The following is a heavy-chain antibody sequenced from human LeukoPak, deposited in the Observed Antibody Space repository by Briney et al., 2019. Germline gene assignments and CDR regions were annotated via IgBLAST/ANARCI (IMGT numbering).Heavy chain of an antibody. J-gene: IGHJ4*02. V-gene: IGHV4-39*01. D-gene: IGHD4-17*01. CDR3: ARGRGDYTLCYFDF. Sequence: SETLSLTCTVSGGSISSSSDYWGWIRQPPGKGLEWIGSIYYSESTYYNQSLKSRVTISVDTSKNQFSLKLSSVTAADTAVYYCARGRGDYTLCYFDFWGQGTLVTVSS. CDR1: GGSISSSSDY. CDR2: IYYSEST.